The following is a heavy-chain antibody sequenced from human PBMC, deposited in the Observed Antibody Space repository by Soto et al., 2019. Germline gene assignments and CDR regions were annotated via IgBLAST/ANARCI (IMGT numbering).Heavy chain of an antibody. CDR1: GYTFTGYY. CDR3: ARSNYYGSGSYYNWFDP. Sequence: ASVKVSCKASGYTFTGYYMHWVRQAPGQGLEWMGWINPNSGGTNYAQKFQGRVTMTRDTSISTAYMELSRLRSDDTAVYYCARSNYYGSGSYYNWFDPWGQGTLVIVSS. D-gene: IGHD3-10*01. J-gene: IGHJ5*02. CDR2: INPNSGGT. V-gene: IGHV1-2*02.